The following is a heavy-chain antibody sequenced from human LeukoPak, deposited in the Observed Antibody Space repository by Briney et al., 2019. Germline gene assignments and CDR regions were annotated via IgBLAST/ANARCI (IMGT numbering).Heavy chain of an antibody. CDR1: GGSISSSSVY. D-gene: IGHD3-10*01. CDR2: ISYRGSTT. CDR3: ARFSMDRGVFDY. Sequence: SETLSLTCTVSGGSISSSSVYWGWIRQPPGKGLEWIATISYRGSTTSYNPSLKSRVTISVDTSKNQFSLKLNSVTAADTAVYYCARFSMDRGVFDYWGQGTLVTVSS. V-gene: IGHV4-39*01. J-gene: IGHJ4*02.